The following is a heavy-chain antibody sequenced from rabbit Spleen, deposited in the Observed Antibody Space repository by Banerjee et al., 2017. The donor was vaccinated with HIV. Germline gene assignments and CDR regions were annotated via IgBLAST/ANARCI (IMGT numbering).Heavy chain of an antibody. J-gene: IGHJ4*01. Sequence: QEQLMESGGGLVQPAGSLTLTCTASGFSFSDSYYMCWVRQAPGKGLEWIACIYAGSSGDTYYASWAKGRFTFSKTSSTTVTLQMTSLTAADTATYFCARDRLHSDGGYDLWGPGTLVTVS. D-gene: IGHD6-1*01. CDR3: ARDRLHSDGGYDL. CDR2: IYAGSSGDT. CDR1: GFSFSDSYY. V-gene: IGHV1S45*01.